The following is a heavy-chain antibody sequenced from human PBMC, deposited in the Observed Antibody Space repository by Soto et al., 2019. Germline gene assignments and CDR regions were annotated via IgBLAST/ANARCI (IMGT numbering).Heavy chain of an antibody. V-gene: IGHV3-48*01. Sequence: EVQLVESGGGLVQPGGSLRLSCAASGFTFSSYSMNWVRQAPGKGLEWVSYISSSSTTKYYADSVKGRFTISRDNAKNXLYRQMNSLRAEDTAVYYCARDGCSGSNCLNWFDPWGQGTLVTVSS. CDR2: ISSSSTTK. CDR1: GFTFSSYS. J-gene: IGHJ5*02. CDR3: ARDGCSGSNCLNWFDP. D-gene: IGHD2-15*01.